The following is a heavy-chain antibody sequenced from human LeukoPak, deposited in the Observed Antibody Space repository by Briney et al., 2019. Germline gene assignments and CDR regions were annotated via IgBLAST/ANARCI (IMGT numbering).Heavy chain of an antibody. CDR3: GVYSSSWHDY. CDR1: GFTFSSYA. D-gene: IGHD6-13*01. CDR2: ISGSGGST. J-gene: IGHJ4*02. Sequence: PGGSLRLSCAASGFTFSSYAMSWVRQAPREELEWVSVISGSGGSTNYADSVKGRFTISRDNSKNALYLQMNSLRAEDTAVYYCGVYSSSWHDYWGQGTLVTVSS. V-gene: IGHV3-23*01.